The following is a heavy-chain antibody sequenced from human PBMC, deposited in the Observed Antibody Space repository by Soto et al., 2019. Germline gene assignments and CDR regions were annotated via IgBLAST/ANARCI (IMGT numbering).Heavy chain of an antibody. V-gene: IGHV3-53*01. CDR2: IYSGGST. D-gene: IGHD2-8*02. Sequence: GSPTPSCASYRFTVWTNFMTGFRQAPGKGLEWVLVIYSGGSTYYADSVKGRFTISRDNSKNTLYLQMNSLRAEETAVYYCARDLRIELADGDYWGQGTLVTVSS. J-gene: IGHJ4*02. CDR1: RFTVWTNF. CDR3: ARDLRIELADGDY.